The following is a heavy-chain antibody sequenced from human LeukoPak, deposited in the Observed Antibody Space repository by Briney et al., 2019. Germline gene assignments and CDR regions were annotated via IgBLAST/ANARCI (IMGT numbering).Heavy chain of an antibody. CDR3: ATYTNWVAGDV. CDR2: IYDGGSVK. V-gene: IGHV3-7*01. J-gene: IGHJ6*02. CDR1: GFTFSKSW. Sequence: GGSLRLSCAASGFTFSKSWMSWVRQAPGQGLEWVAAIYDGGSVKDYVDSVKGRFTISRDYAKNSLYLQMNSLRAEDTAVYYCATYTNWVAGDVWGQGTTVSVSS. D-gene: IGHD1-1*01.